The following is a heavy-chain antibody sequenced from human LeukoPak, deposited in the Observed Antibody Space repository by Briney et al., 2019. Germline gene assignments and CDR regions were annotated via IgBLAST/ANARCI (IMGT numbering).Heavy chain of an antibody. V-gene: IGHV1-2*02. Sequence: GASVKVSCTASGYTFTGYYMHWVRQAPGQGLEWMGWINPNSGGTNYAQKFQGRVTMTRDTSISAAYMELSRLISDDTAVYYCARPAVITDAFDIWGQGTMVTVSS. CDR2: INPNSGGT. CDR1: GYTFTGYY. CDR3: ARPAVITDAFDI. D-gene: IGHD2/OR15-2a*01. J-gene: IGHJ3*02.